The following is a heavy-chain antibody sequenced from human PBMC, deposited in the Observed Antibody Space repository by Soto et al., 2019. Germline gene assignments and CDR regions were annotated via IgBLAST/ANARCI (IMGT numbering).Heavy chain of an antibody. V-gene: IGHV4-34*01. CDR1: GGSFSGYY. J-gene: IGHJ4*02. CDR3: ARLDNSYSSGWSKPY. D-gene: IGHD6-19*01. CDR2: INHSGST. Sequence: PSETLSLTCAVYGGSFSGYYWSWIRQPPGKGLEWIGEINHSGSTNYNPSLKSRVTISVDTSKNQFSLKLSSVTAADTAVYYCARLDNSYSSGWSKPYWGQGTLVTVSS.